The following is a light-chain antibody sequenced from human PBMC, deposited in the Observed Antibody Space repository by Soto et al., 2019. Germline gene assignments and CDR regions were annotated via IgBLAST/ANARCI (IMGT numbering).Light chain of an antibody. CDR2: AAS. J-gene: IGKJ1*01. CDR1: QGISNN. V-gene: IGKV1-27*01. Sequence: DIQMTQSPSSLSASLGDRVTLTCRASQGISNNLAWYQQRPGKIPKLLIFAASNLQSGVPSRFSGSGSGTDFTLTISSLQPEDAAAYHCQKYNNAPRTFGRGTKVDIK. CDR3: QKYNNAPRT.